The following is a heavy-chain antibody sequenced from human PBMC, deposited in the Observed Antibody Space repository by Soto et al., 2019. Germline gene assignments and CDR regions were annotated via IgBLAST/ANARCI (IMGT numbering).Heavy chain of an antibody. D-gene: IGHD2-2*01. V-gene: IGHV4-34*01. J-gene: IGHJ5*02. CDR2: INHSGST. Sequence: SETLSLTCAVYGGSFSGYYWSWIRQPPGKGLEWIGEINHSGSTNYNPSLKSRVTISVDTSKNQFSLKLSSVTAADTAVYYCARGRDIVVVPAAMPAVVGWFDPWGQGTLVTVSS. CDR1: GGSFSGYY. CDR3: ARGRDIVVVPAAMPAVVGWFDP.